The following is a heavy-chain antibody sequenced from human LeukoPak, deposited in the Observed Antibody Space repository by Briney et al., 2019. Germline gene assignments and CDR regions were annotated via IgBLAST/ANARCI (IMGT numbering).Heavy chain of an antibody. V-gene: IGHV3-7*01. Sequence: PGGSLRLSCAASGFTISNYWMSWVRQAPGRGLEWVANIKQDGSEKYYVDSVKGRFTISRDNAKNSLYLQMNSLRAEDTALYYCAKVGSTSWYLDYWGQGTLVTVSS. CDR2: IKQDGSEK. CDR1: GFTISNYW. J-gene: IGHJ4*02. CDR3: AKVGSTSWYLDY. D-gene: IGHD2-2*01.